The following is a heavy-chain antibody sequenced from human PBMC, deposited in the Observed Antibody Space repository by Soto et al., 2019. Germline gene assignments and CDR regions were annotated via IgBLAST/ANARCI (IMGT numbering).Heavy chain of an antibody. Sequence: GASVKVSCKAAAYTFTGYYMHSLRQAPAQGLEWMGWISAYNGNTNYAQKLQGRVTMTTDTSTSTAYMELRSLRSDDTAVYYCARGALVPAAMRGGRNMDVWGKGTTVTVSS. V-gene: IGHV1-18*04. CDR3: ARGALVPAAMRGGRNMDV. J-gene: IGHJ6*03. CDR2: ISAYNGNT. CDR1: AYTFTGYY. D-gene: IGHD2-2*01.